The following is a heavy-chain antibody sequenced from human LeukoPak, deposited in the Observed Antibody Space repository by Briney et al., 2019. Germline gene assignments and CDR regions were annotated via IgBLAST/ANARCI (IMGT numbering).Heavy chain of an antibody. CDR2: ISYDGSNK. V-gene: IGHV3-30-3*01. CDR3: ARDKGRLTYYYGSGSPTAIDY. J-gene: IGHJ4*02. D-gene: IGHD3-10*01. CDR1: GFTFSSYA. Sequence: PGGSLRLSCAASGFTFSSYAMHWVRQAPGKGLEWVAVISYDGSNKYYADSVKGRFTISRDNSKNTLYLQMNSLRAEDTAVYYCARDKGRLTYYYGSGSPTAIDYWGQGTLVTVSS.